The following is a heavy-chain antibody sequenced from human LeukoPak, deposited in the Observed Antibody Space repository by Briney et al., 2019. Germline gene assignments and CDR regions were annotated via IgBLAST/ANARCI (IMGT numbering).Heavy chain of an antibody. V-gene: IGHV3-23*01. CDR2: IGSSGVST. D-gene: IGHD5-12*01. J-gene: IGHJ4*02. CDR1: GLTFSTYA. Sequence: GGSLRLSCAASGLTFSTYAMSWVRQAPGKGLEWVSTIGSSGVSTYYADSVKGRFTISRDNSKNTLYLQMNSLGADDTAVYYCARTRNYSGHDWDYWGQGTLVTVSS. CDR3: ARTRNYSGHDWDY.